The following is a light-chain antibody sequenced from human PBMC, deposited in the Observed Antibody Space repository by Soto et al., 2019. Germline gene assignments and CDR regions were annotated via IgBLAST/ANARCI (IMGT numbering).Light chain of an antibody. CDR1: QSVNAN. J-gene: IGKJ1*01. V-gene: IGKV3-15*01. CDR2: GAS. Sequence: EIVMTQSPATLSVSPGERATLSCRASQSVNANLAWYQQKSGRAPRLLIYGASTRATDIPGRFSGSGSGTEFTLTISSLQPEDFAVYYCLQYNDWPRTFGQGTKVDIK. CDR3: LQYNDWPRT.